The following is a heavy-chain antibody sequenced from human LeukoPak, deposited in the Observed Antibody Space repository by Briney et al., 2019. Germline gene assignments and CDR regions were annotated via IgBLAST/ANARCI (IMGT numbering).Heavy chain of an antibody. J-gene: IGHJ4*02. V-gene: IGHV3-30*18. CDR1: GLTFSSCG. CDR3: AKLSGYGDYADFDY. Sequence: GGSLRLSCAASGLTFSSCGMHWVRQAPGKGLEWVAVISYDGSNKYYADSVKGRFTISRDNSKNTLYLQMNSLRAEDTAVYYCAKLSGYGDYADFDYWGQGTLVTVSS. CDR2: ISYDGSNK. D-gene: IGHD4-17*01.